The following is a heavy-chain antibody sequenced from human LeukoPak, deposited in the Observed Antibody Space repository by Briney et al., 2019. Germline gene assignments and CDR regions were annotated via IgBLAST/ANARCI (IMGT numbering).Heavy chain of an antibody. Sequence: SETLSLTCTVSGGSISSYYWSWIRQPAGKGLEWIGRIYTSGSTNYNPSLKSRVTISVDTSKNQFSLKLSSVTAADTAVYYCARGYCSSTSCYTRWWFDPWGQGTLVTVSS. CDR3: ARGYCSSTSCYTRWWFDP. CDR1: GGSISSYY. J-gene: IGHJ5*02. V-gene: IGHV4-4*07. D-gene: IGHD2-2*02. CDR2: IYTSGST.